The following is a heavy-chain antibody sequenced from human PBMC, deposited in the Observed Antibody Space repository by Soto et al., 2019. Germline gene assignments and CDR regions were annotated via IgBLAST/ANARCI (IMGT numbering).Heavy chain of an antibody. CDR1: GGSFSGYY. D-gene: IGHD6-19*01. CDR3: ARSGYSSGLYTGAFDN. CDR2: INHSGST. Sequence: QVQLPQWGAGLLKPSETLSLTCAVYGGSFSGYYWSWIRQPPGTGLEWIGEINHSGSTNYNPSLKSRVTRAVDTSTNQFALTLSSVTAADTAVYYCARSGYSSGLYTGAFDNCGQGTMEPVSS. J-gene: IGHJ3*02. V-gene: IGHV4-34*01.